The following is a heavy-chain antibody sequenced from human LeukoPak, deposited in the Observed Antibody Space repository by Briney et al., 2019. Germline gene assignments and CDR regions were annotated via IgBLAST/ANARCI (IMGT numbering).Heavy chain of an antibody. V-gene: IGHV1-69*05. CDR2: IIPIFGTA. J-gene: IGHJ4*02. CDR3: ARDVWSVYYDSSGYYSLGY. D-gene: IGHD3-22*01. Sequence: SVKVSCKASGGTFSSYAINWVRQAPGQGLEWMGRIIPIFGTANYAQKFQGRVTITTDESTSTAYMELSSLRSEDTAVYYCARDVWSVYYDSSGYYSLGYWGQGTLVTVSS. CDR1: GGTFSSYA.